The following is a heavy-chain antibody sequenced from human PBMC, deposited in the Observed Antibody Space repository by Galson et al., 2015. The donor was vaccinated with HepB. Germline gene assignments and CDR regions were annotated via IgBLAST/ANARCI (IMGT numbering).Heavy chain of an antibody. V-gene: IGHV3-66*04. Sequence: SLRLSCAASGFTVSSNYMSWVRQAPGKGLEWVSVVYSGGSTYYADSVKGRFIISRDNSKNTVYLQMNSLRAEDAAVYYCARRCSSDCYAEGHWGQGTLVTVSS. CDR2: VYSGGST. CDR3: ARRCSSDCYAEGH. CDR1: GFTVSSNY. J-gene: IGHJ4*02. D-gene: IGHD2-21*02.